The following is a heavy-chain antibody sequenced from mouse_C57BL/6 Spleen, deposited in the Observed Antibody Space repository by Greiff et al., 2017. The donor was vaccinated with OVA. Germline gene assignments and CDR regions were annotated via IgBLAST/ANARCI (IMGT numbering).Heavy chain of an antibody. CDR3: ARQRDYYGSSSAWFAY. Sequence: QVQLQQPGAELVKPGASVKLSCKASGYTFTSYWMQWVKQRPGQGLEWIGEIDPSDSYTNYNQKFKGKATLTVDTSSSTAYMQLSSLTSEDSAVYYCARQRDYYGSSSAWFAYWGQGTLVTVSA. J-gene: IGHJ3*01. D-gene: IGHD1-1*01. CDR1: GYTFTSYW. CDR2: IDPSDSYT. V-gene: IGHV1-50*01.